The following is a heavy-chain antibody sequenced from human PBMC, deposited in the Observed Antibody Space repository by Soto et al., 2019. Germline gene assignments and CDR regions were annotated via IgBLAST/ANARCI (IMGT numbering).Heavy chain of an antibody. J-gene: IGHJ6*02. V-gene: IGHV4-59*12. CDR2: IYHSGST. Sequence: ETLSLTCTVSGGSISGYYWSWIRQPPGKGLEWIGYIYHSGSTYYNPSLKSRVTISVDRSKNQFSLKLSSVTAADTAVYYCARVPGPWGQGTTVTVSS. CDR1: GGSISGYY. CDR3: ARVPGP.